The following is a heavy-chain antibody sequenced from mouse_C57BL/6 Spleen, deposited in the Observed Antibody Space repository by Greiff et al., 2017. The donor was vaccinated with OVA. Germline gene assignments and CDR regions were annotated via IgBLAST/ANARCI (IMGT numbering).Heavy chain of an antibody. J-gene: IGHJ1*03. CDR3: ARIVAPYFDV. CDR1: GYSITSGYY. D-gene: IGHD1-1*01. CDR2: ISYDGSN. Sequence: EVQLVESGPGLVKPSQSLSLTCSVTGYSITSGYYWNWIRQFPGNKLEWMGYISYDGSNNSNPSLKNRISITRDQPKNQFFLKLKSVTTEDTATYFCARIVAPYFDVWGTGTTVTVSS. V-gene: IGHV3-6*01.